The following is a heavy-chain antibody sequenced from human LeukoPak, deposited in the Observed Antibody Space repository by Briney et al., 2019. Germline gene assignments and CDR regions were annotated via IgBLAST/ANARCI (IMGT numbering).Heavy chain of an antibody. J-gene: IGHJ5*02. Sequence: SETLSLTCTVSGGSISSYYWSWIRQPPGKGLEWIGYIYYSGSTNYNPSLKSRVTISVDTSKNQLSLKVSSVSAADTAVYYCARLWFGELAPGNWFDPWGQGTLVTVSS. D-gene: IGHD3-10*01. V-gene: IGHV4-59*01. CDR3: ARLWFGELAPGNWFDP. CDR1: GGSISSYY. CDR2: IYYSGST.